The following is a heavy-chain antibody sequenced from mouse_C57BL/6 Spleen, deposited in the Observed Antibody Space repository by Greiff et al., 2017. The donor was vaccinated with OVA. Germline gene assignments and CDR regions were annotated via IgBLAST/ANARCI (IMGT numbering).Heavy chain of an antibody. Sequence: VQLQQSGPGLVAPSQSLSITCTVSGFSLTSYGVHWVRQPPGKGLEWLVVIRSDGSTTYNSALKSRLSISNDNSRSQSFLKMNSLQTDDTAMYYCARRGGDYAWFAYWGQGTLVTVSA. CDR1: GFSLTSYG. D-gene: IGHD2-4*01. CDR2: IRSDGST. J-gene: IGHJ3*01. V-gene: IGHV2-6*03. CDR3: ARRGGDYAWFAY.